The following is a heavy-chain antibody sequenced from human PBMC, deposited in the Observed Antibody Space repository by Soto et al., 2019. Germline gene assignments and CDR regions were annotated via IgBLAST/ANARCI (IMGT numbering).Heavy chain of an antibody. CDR3: ARDYNVYNSFLDY. CDR1: AGSIISGGYY. D-gene: IGHD3-10*01. CDR2: IYYSGST. Sequence: PSETLSLTCTVSAGSIISGGYYWSWIRQHPGKGLEWIGYIYYSGSTYYNPSLKSRVTISVDTSKNQLSLKLSSVTAADTAVYYCARDYNVYNSFLDYWGNETLVTVSS. V-gene: IGHV4-31*03. J-gene: IGHJ4*01.